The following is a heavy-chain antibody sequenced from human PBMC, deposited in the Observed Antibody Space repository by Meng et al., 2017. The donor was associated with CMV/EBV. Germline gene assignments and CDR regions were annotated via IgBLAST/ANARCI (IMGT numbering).Heavy chain of an antibody. J-gene: IGHJ4*02. D-gene: IGHD3-3*01. Sequence: SETLSLTCAVYGGSFSGYYWSWIRQPPGKGLEWIGEINHSGSTNYNPSLKSRVTISVETSKNQFSLKLSSVTAADTAVYYCARGAYDFWSGKDDYWGQGTLVTVSS. CDR1: GGSFSGYY. CDR3: ARGAYDFWSGKDDY. CDR2: INHSGST. V-gene: IGHV4-34*01.